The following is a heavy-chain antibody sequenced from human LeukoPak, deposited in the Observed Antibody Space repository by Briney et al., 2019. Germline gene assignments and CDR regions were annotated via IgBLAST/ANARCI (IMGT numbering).Heavy chain of an antibody. CDR2: IYSGGST. V-gene: IGHV3-53*04. Sequence: GGSLRLSCAASGFTVSSNYMSWVRQAPGKGLEWVSVIYSGGSTYYADSVKGRLTISRHNSKNTLYLQMNSLRAEDTAVYYCAREHRTVTTDYYYYGMDVWGQGTTVTVSS. CDR3: AREHRTVTTDYYYYGMDV. J-gene: IGHJ6*02. D-gene: IGHD4-17*01. CDR1: GFTVSSNY.